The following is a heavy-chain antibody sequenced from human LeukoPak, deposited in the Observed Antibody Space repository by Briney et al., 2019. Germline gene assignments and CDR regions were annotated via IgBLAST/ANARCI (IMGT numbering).Heavy chain of an antibody. J-gene: IGHJ4*02. CDR1: GGSISSGGYY. Sequence: SETLSLTCTVSGGSISSGGYYWRWIRQHPGKGLEWIGYIYYSGSTYYNPSLKSRVTISVDTSKNQFSLKLSSVTAADTAVYYCARVPDGYNYLDYWGQGTLVTVSS. CDR3: ARVPDGYNYLDY. D-gene: IGHD5-24*01. CDR2: IYYSGST. V-gene: IGHV4-31*03.